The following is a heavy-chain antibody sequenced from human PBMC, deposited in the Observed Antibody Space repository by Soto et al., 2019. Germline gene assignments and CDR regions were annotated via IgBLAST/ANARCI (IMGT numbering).Heavy chain of an antibody. Sequence: ASVKVSCKASGGTFSSYAISWVRQAPGQGLEWMGWISAYNGNTNYAQKLQGRVTMTTDTSTSTAYMELRSLRSDDTAVYYCARGGDSSGYYGLDYWGQGPWSPSPQ. D-gene: IGHD3-22*01. V-gene: IGHV1-18*01. CDR1: GGTFSSYA. CDR2: ISAYNGNT. J-gene: IGHJ4*02. CDR3: ARGGDSSGYYGLDY.